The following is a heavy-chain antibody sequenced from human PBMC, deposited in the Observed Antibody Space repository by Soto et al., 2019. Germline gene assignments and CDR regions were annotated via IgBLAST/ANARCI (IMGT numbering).Heavy chain of an antibody. J-gene: IGHJ5*01. CDR2: IAVDGLVK. Sequence: GGALRLSSKASGFTFCTYSATWVRQAPGKGLAWVAEIAVDGLVKYYVDSEKCRFNSSSDNAETSRFLQVNSLRVEDTAPSYFAGGRRDSWGQGTLVTVSS. CDR1: GFTFCTYS. V-gene: IGHV3-7*01. CDR3: AGGRRDS.